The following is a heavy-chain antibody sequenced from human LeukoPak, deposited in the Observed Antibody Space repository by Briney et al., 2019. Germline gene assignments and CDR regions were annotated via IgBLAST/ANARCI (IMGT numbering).Heavy chain of an antibody. CDR2: IIGSGSTI. D-gene: IGHD5-12*01. CDR1: SLTLSRYG. J-gene: IGHJ6*02. V-gene: IGHV3-48*03. Sequence: GGSLTLSCSPSSLTLSRYGTSCARHAPGKGRECLTYIIGSGSTIYYAGSVKGRFTISRDNAKNSLYLQMNSLRAEDTAVYYCARDGWGGYDWDYGMDVWGQGTTVTVSS. CDR3: ARDGWGGYDWDYGMDV.